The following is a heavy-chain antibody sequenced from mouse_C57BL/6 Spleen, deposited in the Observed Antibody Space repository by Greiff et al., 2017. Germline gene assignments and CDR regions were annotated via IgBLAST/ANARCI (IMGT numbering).Heavy chain of an antibody. V-gene: IGHV1-15*01. CDR1: GYTFTDYE. CDR3: TRWACVDGFAY. J-gene: IGHJ3*01. CDR2: IDPETGGT. Sequence: VQLQQSGAELVRPGASVTLSCKASGYTFTDYEMHWVKQTPVHGLEWIGAIDPETGGTAYNQKFKGKAILTADKSSSTAYMELRSLTSEDSAVYYCTRWACVDGFAYWGQGTLVTVSA.